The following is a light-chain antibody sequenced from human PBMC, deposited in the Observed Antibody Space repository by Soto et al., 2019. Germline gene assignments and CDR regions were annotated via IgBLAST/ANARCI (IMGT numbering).Light chain of an antibody. V-gene: IGKV3-20*01. Sequence: EIVLTQSPGTLSLSPGERATLSCRASQSVSSTFLVWYQQKPGQAPRLLIYAASSRATGIPDRFSGSGSGTDFTLTINRLEPEDFAVYYCQDYGTSWTFGQGTKVDIK. CDR2: AAS. CDR1: QSVSSTF. CDR3: QDYGTSWT. J-gene: IGKJ1*01.